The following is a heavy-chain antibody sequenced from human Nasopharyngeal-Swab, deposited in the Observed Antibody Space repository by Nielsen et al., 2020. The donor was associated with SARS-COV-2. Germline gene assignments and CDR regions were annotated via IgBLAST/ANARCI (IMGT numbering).Heavy chain of an antibody. Sequence: TLSLTCTVSGGSISSGDYYWSWLRQPPGKGLEWIGYIHFGGSTNHNSSLKRRVTISEETSKNQSSLKLTSVTAADAAMYYCARGDMLYYGSGNYWGQGTLVTVSS. V-gene: IGHV4-30-4*08. CDR2: IHFGGST. CDR3: ARGDMLYYGSGNY. CDR1: GGSISSGDYY. J-gene: IGHJ4*02. D-gene: IGHD3-10*01.